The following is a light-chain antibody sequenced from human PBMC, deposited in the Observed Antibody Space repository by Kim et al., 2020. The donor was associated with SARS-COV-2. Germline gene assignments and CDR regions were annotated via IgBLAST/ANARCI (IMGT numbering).Light chain of an antibody. J-gene: IGLJ3*02. CDR2: EDI. V-gene: IGLV6-57*02. CDR1: Y. CDR3: QSFDADNQV. Sequence: YVQWYQQRPGSAPITLIYEDIKRPSGVPDRFSGSIDRSSNSASLTISGLKTEDEADHYCQSFDADNQVFGGGTQLTVL.